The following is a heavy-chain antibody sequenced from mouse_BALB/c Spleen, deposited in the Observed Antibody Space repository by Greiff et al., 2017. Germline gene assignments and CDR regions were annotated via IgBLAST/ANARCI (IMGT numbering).Heavy chain of an antibody. CDR3: ARDDYDGGFAY. CDR2: ISSGGGST. V-gene: IGHV5-12-1*01. CDR1: GFAFSSYD. D-gene: IGHD2-4*01. J-gene: IGHJ3*01. Sequence: EVKLVESGGGLVKPGGSLKLSCAASGFAFSSYDMSWVRQTPEKRLEWVAYISSGGGSTYYPDTVKGRFTISRDNAKNTLYLQMSSLKSEDTAMYYCARDDYDGGFAYWGQGTLVTVSA.